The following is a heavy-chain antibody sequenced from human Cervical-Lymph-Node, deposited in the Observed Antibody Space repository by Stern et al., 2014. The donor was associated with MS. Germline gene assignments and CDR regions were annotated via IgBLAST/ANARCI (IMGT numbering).Heavy chain of an antibody. CDR1: GGTFNNHV. J-gene: IGHJ4*02. V-gene: IGHV1-69*06. CDR2: ISPLFGTP. Sequence: VQLVQSGAEVKKPGSSVKVSCKASGGTFNNHVISWVRQARGQGLEWMGGISPLFGTPDDARKLQGRVTITADKSTSTVHMVLSSRNREDTGIYYCANRDMGYTYGRHDYWGQGTLVTVSS. D-gene: IGHD5-12*01. CDR3: ANRDMGYTYGRHDY.